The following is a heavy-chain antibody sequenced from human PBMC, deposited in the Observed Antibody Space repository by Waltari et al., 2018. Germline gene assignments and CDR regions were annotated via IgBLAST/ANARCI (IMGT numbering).Heavy chain of an antibody. CDR1: GFSFITYE. CDR2: ITGSGRTI. V-gene: IGHV3-48*03. Sequence: EVQVVESGGGLVQPGGSLRLSCVASGFSFITYEMNWVRQAPGEGLEWVAYITGSGRTIYYAESVMGRFTISRDNAKNILYLQMNSLRVEDTAVYYCTRDFGGLSSWGRGTLVTVSS. J-gene: IGHJ5*02. CDR3: TRDFGGLSS. D-gene: IGHD2-15*01.